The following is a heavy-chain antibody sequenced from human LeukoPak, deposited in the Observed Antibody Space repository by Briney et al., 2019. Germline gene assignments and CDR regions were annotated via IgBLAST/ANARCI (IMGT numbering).Heavy chain of an antibody. Sequence: SETLSLTCTVSSGSISSSSYYWGWIRQPPGKGLEWIGSIYYSGSTYYNPSLKSRVAISVDTSKNQFSLKLSSVTAADTAVYYCARRSYHRASFDYWGQGTLVTVYS. J-gene: IGHJ4*02. CDR2: IYYSGST. CDR3: ARRSYHRASFDY. D-gene: IGHD1-26*01. CDR1: SGSISSSSYY. V-gene: IGHV4-39*07.